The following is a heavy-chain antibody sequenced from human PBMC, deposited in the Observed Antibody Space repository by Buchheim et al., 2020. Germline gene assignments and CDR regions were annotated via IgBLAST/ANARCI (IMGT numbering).Heavy chain of an antibody. CDR2: INQDGRTT. J-gene: IGHJ4*02. CDR3: SREFGGNDDY. CDR1: GFTFRASW. V-gene: IGHV3-74*01. Sequence: EVQLVESGGGLVLPGGSLRLACAGSGFTFRASWMHWVRQAPGKGLVWVSRINQDGRTTNYAESVRGRFRISRDNAKNTGHLEMNSLRVEDTALYYCSREFGGNDDYWGQGSL. D-gene: IGHD1-1*01.